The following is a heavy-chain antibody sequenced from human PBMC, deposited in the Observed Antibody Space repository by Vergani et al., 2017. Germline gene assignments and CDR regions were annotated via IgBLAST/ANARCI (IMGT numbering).Heavy chain of an antibody. Sequence: VQLLESGGGLVQPGGSLRLSCAASGFTFSDYYMSWIRQAPGKGLEWVSYISISGSTIYYAGSVKGRFTISRDNAKNSLYLQMNSLRAEDTAVYYCARTPPATFGGVIGDYFDYWGQGTLVTVSS. V-gene: IGHV3-11*01. CDR1: GFTFSDYY. CDR3: ARTPPATFGGVIGDYFDY. D-gene: IGHD3-16*02. J-gene: IGHJ4*02. CDR2: ISISGSTI.